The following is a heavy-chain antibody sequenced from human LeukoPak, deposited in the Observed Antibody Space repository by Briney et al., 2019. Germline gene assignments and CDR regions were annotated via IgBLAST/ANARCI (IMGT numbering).Heavy chain of an antibody. V-gene: IGHV3-48*03. Sequence: PGGSLRLSCAASGFTFSSYEMNWVRQAPGKGREGVSYISSSGSTIYYADSVKGRFTISRDNAKNSLYLQMSSLRAEDTAVYYCAELGITMIGGVWGKGTTVTISS. CDR2: ISSSGSTI. D-gene: IGHD3-10*02. J-gene: IGHJ6*04. CDR3: AELGITMIGGV. CDR1: GFTFSSYE.